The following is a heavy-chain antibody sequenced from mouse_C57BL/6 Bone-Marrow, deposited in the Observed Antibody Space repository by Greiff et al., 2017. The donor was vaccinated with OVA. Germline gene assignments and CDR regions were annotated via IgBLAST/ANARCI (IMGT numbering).Heavy chain of an antibody. CDR3: ARRGLLRGYFDV. CDR1: GFTFSSYT. D-gene: IGHD1-1*01. Sequence: EVKLMESGGGLVKPGGSLKLSCAASGFTFSSYTMSWVRQTPEKRLEWVATISGGGGNTYYPDSVKGRFTISRDNAKNTLYLQMSSLRSEDTALDYCARRGLLRGYFDVWGTGTTVTVSS. J-gene: IGHJ1*03. V-gene: IGHV5-9*01. CDR2: ISGGGGNT.